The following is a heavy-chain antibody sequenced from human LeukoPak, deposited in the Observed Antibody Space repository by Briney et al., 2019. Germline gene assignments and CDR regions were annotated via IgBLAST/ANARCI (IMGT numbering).Heavy chain of an antibody. CDR3: AKEGTYYDSSGHYTH. CDR1: GLTFSSFA. D-gene: IGHD3-22*01. CDR2: VSGSGGAT. Sequence: GGSLRLSCAASGLTFSSFAMRWVRQAPGKGLEWVSSVSGSGGATYYADSVKGRFTISRDNSKNTLFLQMSSLRVEDTAIYYCAKEGTYYDSSGHYTHWGQGTLVAVSS. J-gene: IGHJ4*02. V-gene: IGHV3-23*01.